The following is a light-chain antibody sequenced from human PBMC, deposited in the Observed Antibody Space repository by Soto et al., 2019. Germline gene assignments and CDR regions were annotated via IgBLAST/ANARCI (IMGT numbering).Light chain of an antibody. J-gene: IGLJ3*02. Sequence: QSVLTQPPSVSATPGQRVTISCSGSSSNVGSHYVYWYQQLSGTAPKLLIYNNGQRPSGVPDRFSDSKSGTSASLAISGLRSEVEADYYCAAWDDSLGSRLFGGGSKLTVL. V-gene: IGLV1-47*01. CDR1: SSNVGSHY. CDR2: NNG. CDR3: AAWDDSLGSRL.